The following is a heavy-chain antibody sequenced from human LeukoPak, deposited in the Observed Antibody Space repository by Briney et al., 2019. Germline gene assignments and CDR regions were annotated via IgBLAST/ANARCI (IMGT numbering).Heavy chain of an antibody. Sequence: GGSLRLSCAVSGFTFTDTYMTWIRQAPGKGLESLSYISPSGTDISYADSVKGRFTISRDNAKNSLYLQMNSLRAEDTAVYYCASDAGSGWSPWGYWGQGTLVTVSS. CDR2: ISPSGTDI. CDR3: ASDAGSGWSPWGY. V-gene: IGHV3-11*04. J-gene: IGHJ4*02. CDR1: GFTFTDTY. D-gene: IGHD6-19*01.